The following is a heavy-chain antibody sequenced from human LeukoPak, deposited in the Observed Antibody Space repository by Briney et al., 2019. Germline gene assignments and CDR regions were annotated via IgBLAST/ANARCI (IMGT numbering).Heavy chain of an antibody. CDR2: IYTSGST. CDR3: ARTQYCGGDCYPN. J-gene: IGHJ4*02. Sequence: SETLSLTCTVSGGSISSYYWSWIRQPAGKGLEWIGRIYTSGSTNYNPSLKSRVTMSVDTSMNQFSLKLSSVTAADTAVYYCARTQYCGGDCYPNWGQGTLVTVSS. CDR1: GGSISSYY. V-gene: IGHV4-4*07. D-gene: IGHD2-21*02.